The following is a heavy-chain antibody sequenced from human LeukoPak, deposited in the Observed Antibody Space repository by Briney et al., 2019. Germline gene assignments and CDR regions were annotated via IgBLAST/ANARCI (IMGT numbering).Heavy chain of an antibody. CDR2: TNHSGST. D-gene: IGHD3-10*01. V-gene: IGHV4-34*01. J-gene: IGHJ5*01. Sequence: PSETLSLTCAVYGGSFSGYYWSWIRQSPGKGLEWIGETNHSGSTNYNPSLKSRVTISGDTSKNQFSLNLSSVTAADTAVYYCARGRMGQRKGVRGNNWFDSWGQGTLVTVS. CDR3: ARGRMGQRKGVRGNNWFDS. CDR1: GGSFSGYY.